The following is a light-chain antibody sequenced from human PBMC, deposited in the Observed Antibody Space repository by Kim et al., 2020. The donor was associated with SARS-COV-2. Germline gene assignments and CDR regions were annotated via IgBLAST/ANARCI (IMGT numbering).Light chain of an antibody. CDR3: QEWDSSVVV. J-gene: IGLJ2*01. CDR1: KLGDKY. CDR2: QDN. Sequence: SYELTQPPSVSVSPGQTASITCSGDKLGDKYACWYQQKPGQSPVLVIFQDNKRPSGIPERFSGSNSGNTATLTISGTQAMDEADYYCQEWDSSVVVFGGG. V-gene: IGLV3-1*01.